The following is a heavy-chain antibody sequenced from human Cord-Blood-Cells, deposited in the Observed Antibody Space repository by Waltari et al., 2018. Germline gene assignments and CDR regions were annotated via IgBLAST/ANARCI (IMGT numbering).Heavy chain of an antibody. J-gene: IGHJ4*02. CDR3: ARSIASAGFDY. Sequence: QVTLKESGLVLVKPTETLTLTCTVSGFSLSNARMGVSWIRQPPGKALEWLAHIFSNDEKSSSTSLKSRLTISKDTPKRQVGLTMTKMDPVDTATYYRARSIASAGFDYWGKGTLVTVSS. CDR1: GFSLSNARMG. CDR2: IFSNDEK. D-gene: IGHD6-13*01. V-gene: IGHV2-26*01.